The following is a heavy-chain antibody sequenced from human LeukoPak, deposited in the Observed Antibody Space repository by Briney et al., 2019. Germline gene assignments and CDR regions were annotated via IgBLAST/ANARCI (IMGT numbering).Heavy chain of an antibody. J-gene: IGHJ6*03. V-gene: IGHV3-48*01. Sequence: GGSLRLSCAASGFTFSSYSMNWVRQAPGKGLEWVSYISSSSSTIYYADSVKGRFTISRDNAKNSLYLQMNSLRAEDTAVYYCAGNRRYCSGGSCYYYYMDVWGKGTTVTVSS. CDR2: ISSSSSTI. CDR3: AGNRRYCSGGSCYYYYMDV. D-gene: IGHD2-15*01. CDR1: GFTFSSYS.